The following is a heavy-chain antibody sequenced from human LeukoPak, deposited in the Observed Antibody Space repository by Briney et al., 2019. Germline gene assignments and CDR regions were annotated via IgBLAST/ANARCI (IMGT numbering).Heavy chain of an antibody. D-gene: IGHD6-19*01. J-gene: IGHJ5*02. CDR3: ARAVAVSEKFDL. CDR2: VYHSGPT. Sequence: SQTLSLTCSVSGDSIRSGDYYWTWIRQPPGKGLEWIGYVYHSGPTYYNPSLKSRVIISVDTSKNQFSLKLTSVTAADTAVYYCARAVAVSEKFDLWGQGTQVTVSS. CDR1: GDSIRSGDYY. V-gene: IGHV4-30-4*08.